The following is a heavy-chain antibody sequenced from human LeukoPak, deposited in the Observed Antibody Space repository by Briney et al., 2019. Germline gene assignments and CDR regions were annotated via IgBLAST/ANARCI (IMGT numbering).Heavy chain of an antibody. Sequence: ASVKVSCKASGYTFTSYGISWVRQAPGQGLEWMGWISVYNGNTNYAQKLQGRVTMTTDTSTSTAYMELRSLRSDDTAVYYCARSQRGLVYYYYYYMDVWGKGTTVTISS. CDR1: GYTFTSYG. J-gene: IGHJ6*03. CDR2: ISVYNGNT. CDR3: ARSQRGLVYYYYYYMDV. D-gene: IGHD3-16*01. V-gene: IGHV1-18*01.